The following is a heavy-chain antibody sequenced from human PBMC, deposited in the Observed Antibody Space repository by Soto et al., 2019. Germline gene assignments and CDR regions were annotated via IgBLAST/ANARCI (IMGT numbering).Heavy chain of an antibody. CDR1: GYTFTGRQ. CDR3: ARDRGIAARGVFDY. D-gene: IGHD6-6*01. Sequence: SVKVSCKASGYTFTGRQMHWVRQAPGQGLEWMGGIIPIFGTANYAQKFQGRVTITADESTSTAYMELSSLRSEDTAVYYCARDRGIAARGVFDYWGQGTLVTVSS. J-gene: IGHJ4*02. CDR2: IIPIFGTA. V-gene: IGHV1-69*13.